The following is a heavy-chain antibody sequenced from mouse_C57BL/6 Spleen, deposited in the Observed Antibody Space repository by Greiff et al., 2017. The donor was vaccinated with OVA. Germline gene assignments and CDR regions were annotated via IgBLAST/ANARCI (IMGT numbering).Heavy chain of an antibody. Sequence: QVQLQQSGAELVKPGASVKLSCKASGYTFTSYWMQWVKQRPGQGLEWIGEIDPSDSYTNYNQKFKGKATLTVDTSSSTAYMQLSSLTSEDSAVYYCAPYGFAYWGQGTLVTVSA. V-gene: IGHV1-50*01. CDR2: IDPSDSYT. CDR1: GYTFTSYW. CDR3: APYGFAY. D-gene: IGHD1-1*02. J-gene: IGHJ3*01.